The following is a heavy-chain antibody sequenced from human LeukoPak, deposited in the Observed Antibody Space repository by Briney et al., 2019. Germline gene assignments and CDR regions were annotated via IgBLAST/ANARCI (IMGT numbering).Heavy chain of an antibody. J-gene: IGHJ4*02. CDR3: ARYYYDSSGYYIDY. CDR1: GFTISSNY. V-gene: IGHV3-53*01. CDR2: IYSGGTT. D-gene: IGHD3-22*01. Sequence: GGSLRLSCAASGFTISSNYMSWVRQAPGKGLEWVSVIYSGGTTYYADSVKGRFTISRDNSKNTVYLQMTSLRVDDTAVYYCARYYYDSSGYYIDYWGQGTLVTVSS.